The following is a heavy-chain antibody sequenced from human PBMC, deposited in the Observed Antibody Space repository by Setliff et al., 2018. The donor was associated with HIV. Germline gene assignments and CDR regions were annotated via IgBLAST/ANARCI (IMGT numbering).Heavy chain of an antibody. CDR3: AKNDAGGISITYFDY. Sequence: PGGSLRLSCAASGFSFNNYAMSWVRQAPGKGLEWVSGSGRSGIITEYADSVKGRFTISRDNSKNTLYLQMNSLRAEDTAIYYCAKNDAGGISITYFDYWGQGALVTVS. V-gene: IGHV3-23*01. CDR1: GFSFNNYA. J-gene: IGHJ4*02. D-gene: IGHD3-10*01. CDR2: SGRSGIIT.